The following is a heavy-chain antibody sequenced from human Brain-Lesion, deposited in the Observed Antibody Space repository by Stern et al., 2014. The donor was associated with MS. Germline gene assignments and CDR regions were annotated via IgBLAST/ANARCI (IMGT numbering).Heavy chain of an antibody. CDR1: GYTRTAVS. V-gene: IGHV1-24*01. J-gene: IGHJ4*02. CDR3: ATLSPGAGGNYYRHFDY. D-gene: IGHD1-26*01. Sequence: QLVESWAGVKYPRASVKVSCKVSGYTRTAVSMHWVRQAPRKGLEWMGGFYPEDGETFSAHRFLGRVTLSHVTSTNTPHMHHSSLRSEDTAVYYCATLSPGAGGNYYRHFDYWGQGTLVTVSS. CDR2: FYPEDGET.